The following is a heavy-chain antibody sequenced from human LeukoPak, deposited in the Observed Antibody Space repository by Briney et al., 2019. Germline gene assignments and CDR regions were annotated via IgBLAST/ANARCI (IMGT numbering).Heavy chain of an antibody. D-gene: IGHD6-19*01. CDR2: IYHSGSA. CDR3: ARVSGLSSGWTPYYYYYMDV. V-gene: IGHV4-38-2*02. J-gene: IGHJ6*03. CDR1: GYSISSGYY. Sequence: PSETLSLTCTVSGYSISSGYYWGWIRQPPGKGLEWIGSIYHSGSAYYSPSLKSRVTISVDTSKNQFSLKLSSVTAADTAVYYCARVSGLSSGWTPYYYYYMDVWGKGTTVTVSS.